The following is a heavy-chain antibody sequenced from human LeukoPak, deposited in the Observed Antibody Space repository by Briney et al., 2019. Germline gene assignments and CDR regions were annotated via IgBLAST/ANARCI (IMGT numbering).Heavy chain of an antibody. J-gene: IGHJ4*02. CDR3: ARTTDNSGYYYVWFDY. CDR2: IYWDDDK. Sequence: SGPTLVKPTQTLTLTCTFSGFSLRNPGGVGWIRQPPGKALEWLALIYWDDDKRYSPSLKNRLAIMRDISKNQVFLTMTNMDRMDAASYYCARTTDNSGYYYVWFDYWGQGTLVTVSS. D-gene: IGHD3-22*01. V-gene: IGHV2-5*02. CDR1: GFSLRNPGG.